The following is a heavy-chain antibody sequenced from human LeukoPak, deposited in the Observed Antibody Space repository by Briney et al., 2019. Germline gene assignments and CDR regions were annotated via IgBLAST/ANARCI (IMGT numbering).Heavy chain of an antibody. J-gene: IGHJ4*02. D-gene: IGHD3-16*01. V-gene: IGHV1-2*02. CDR3: ARVRVGEDLDY. CDR2: INPNSGGT. Sequence: ASVKVSCKASGYTFTGYYMHWVRQAPGQGLEWMGWINPNSGGTNYAQKFQGRVAMTRDASISAAYMELSRLTSDDTAVYYCARVRVGEDLDYWGQGTLVTVSS. CDR1: GYTFTGYY.